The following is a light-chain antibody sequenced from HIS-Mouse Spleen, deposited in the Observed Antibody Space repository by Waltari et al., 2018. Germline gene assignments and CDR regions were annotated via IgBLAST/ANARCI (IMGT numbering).Light chain of an antibody. CDR1: RSNIGSNT. J-gene: IGLJ1*01. CDR2: STN. V-gene: IGLV1-44*01. CDR3: AAWDDSLNGYV. Sequence: QSVLTQPPSASGTPGQRVTISCSGRRSNIGSNTVNWYQQLPGTAPKLLIYSTNQRPSGVPDRFSGSKSGTSASLAISGLQSEDEADYYCAAWDDSLNGYVFGTGTKVTVL.